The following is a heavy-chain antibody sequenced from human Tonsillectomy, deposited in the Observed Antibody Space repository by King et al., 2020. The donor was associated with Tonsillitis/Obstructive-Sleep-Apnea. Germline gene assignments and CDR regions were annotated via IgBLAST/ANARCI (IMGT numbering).Heavy chain of an antibody. CDR2: IYYSGST. V-gene: IGHV4-59*01. CDR1: GGSISSYY. D-gene: IGHD4-23*01. J-gene: IGHJ3*02. Sequence: QLQESGPGLVKPSETLSLTCTVSGGSISSYYWSWIRQPPGKGLEWIGYIYYSGSTNYNPSLKSRVTISVDTSKNQFSLKLSSVTAADTAVYYCARGPTVAAVDTWGQGTMVTVSS. CDR3: ARGPTVAAVDT.